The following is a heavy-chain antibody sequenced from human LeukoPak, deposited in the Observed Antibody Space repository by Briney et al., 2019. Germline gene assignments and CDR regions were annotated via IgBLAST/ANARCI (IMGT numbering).Heavy chain of an antibody. Sequence: PGGSLRLSCAASGFTFTTYYMSWVRQAPGKGLEWVANIKQDGSEKNYVDSVKGRFTISRDNAKNSLYLQMNSLRAEDTAVYYCARDDAVAGLYDYWGQGTLVTVSP. V-gene: IGHV3-7*01. D-gene: IGHD6-19*01. J-gene: IGHJ4*02. CDR2: IKQDGSEK. CDR3: ARDDAVAGLYDY. CDR1: GFTFTTYY.